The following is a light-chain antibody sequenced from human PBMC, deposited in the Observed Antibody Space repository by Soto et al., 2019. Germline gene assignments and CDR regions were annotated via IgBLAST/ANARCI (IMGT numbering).Light chain of an antibody. J-gene: IGKJ4*01. V-gene: IGKV3-20*01. Sequence: IMLTQSPATLSLCQGERATLSCRASQSGSSYLAWYQQKPGQAPRLLIYGASSRATGIPDRFSGSGSGTDFTLTISRLEPEDFAVYYCQQYGSSPLTFGGGTKVDIK. CDR2: GAS. CDR3: QQYGSSPLT. CDR1: QSGSSY.